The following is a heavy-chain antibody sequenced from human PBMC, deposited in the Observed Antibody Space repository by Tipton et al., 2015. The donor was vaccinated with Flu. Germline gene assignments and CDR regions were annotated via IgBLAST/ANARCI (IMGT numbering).Heavy chain of an antibody. CDR2: IYTSGST. Sequence: TLSLTCTVSGGSISSGSYYWSWIRQPAGKGLEWIGRIYTSGSTNYNPSLKSRVTISVDTSKNQLSLKLSSVTAADTAVYYCARELGSAGNWYFDLWGRGTLVTVSS. CDR1: GGSISSGSYY. V-gene: IGHV4-61*02. D-gene: IGHD6-25*01. J-gene: IGHJ2*01. CDR3: ARELGSAGNWYFDL.